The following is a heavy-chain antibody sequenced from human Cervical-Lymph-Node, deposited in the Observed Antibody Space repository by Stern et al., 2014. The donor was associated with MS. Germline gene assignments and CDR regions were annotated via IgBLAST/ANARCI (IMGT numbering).Heavy chain of an antibody. J-gene: IGHJ4*02. CDR2: IHNSGTT. CDR3: SRDADGYSLVFGY. CDR1: GGSISSAEYY. Sequence: HVQLQESGPGLVKPSQTLSLTCAVTGGSISSAEYYWSWIRQSPGNGLEWIGYIHNSGTTYYNPSLKSRVTMSVDTSKNQFSLKLRSVTDADTAVYYCSRDADGYSLVFGYWGRGTLVTVSS. D-gene: IGHD5-24*01. V-gene: IGHV4-30-4*01.